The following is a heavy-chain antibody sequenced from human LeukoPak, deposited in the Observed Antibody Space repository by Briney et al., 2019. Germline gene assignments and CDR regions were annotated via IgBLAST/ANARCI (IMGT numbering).Heavy chain of an antibody. V-gene: IGHV3-30*02. D-gene: IGHD6-13*01. Sequence: PGGSLRLSCAASGFTFSDYGMHWVRQAPGKGLEWVAFIRYDESNKYYADSVKGRFTISRDNSKNTLYLQMNSLKTEDTAVYYCTTAVAAGGDYWGQGTLVTVSS. CDR3: TTAVAAGGDY. CDR2: IRYDESNK. J-gene: IGHJ4*02. CDR1: GFTFSDYG.